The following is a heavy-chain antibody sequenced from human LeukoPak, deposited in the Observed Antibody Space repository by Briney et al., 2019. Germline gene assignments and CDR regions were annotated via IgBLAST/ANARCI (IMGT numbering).Heavy chain of an antibody. J-gene: IGHJ4*02. CDR3: ARHAGGIAASGTRPFDY. D-gene: IGHD6-13*01. Sequence: EASETLSLTCSVSGDSIRSGTYSWGWIRQPPGKGLEWIRSISYTGSTYYNPSLKSRVTISVDTSKNQFPLKMSSVTAADTAVYYCARHAGGIAASGTRPFDYWGQGTLVTVSS. CDR1: GDSIRSGTYS. V-gene: IGHV4-39*01. CDR2: ISYTGST.